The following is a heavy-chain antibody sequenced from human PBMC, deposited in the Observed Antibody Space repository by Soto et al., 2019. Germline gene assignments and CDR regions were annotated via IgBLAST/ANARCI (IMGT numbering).Heavy chain of an antibody. CDR3: AKAKGMVRGVLDAFDI. CDR1: GYTFTSYG. V-gene: IGHV1-18*01. CDR2: ISAYNGNT. D-gene: IGHD3-10*01. J-gene: IGHJ3*02. Sequence: ASVKVSCKASGYTFTSYGISWVRQAPGQGLEWMGWISAYNGNTNYAQKLQGRVTMTTDTSTSTAYMELRSLRSDDTAVYYCAKAKGMVRGVLDAFDIWGQGTMVTVSS.